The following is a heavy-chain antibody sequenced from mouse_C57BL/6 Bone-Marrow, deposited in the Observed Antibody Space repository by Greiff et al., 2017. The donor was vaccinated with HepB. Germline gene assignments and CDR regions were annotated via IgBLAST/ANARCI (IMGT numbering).Heavy chain of an antibody. Sequence: VKLQQPGAELVKPGASVKMSCKASGYTFTSYWITWVKQRPGQGLEWIGDIYPGSGSTNYNEKFKSKATLTVDTSSSTAYMQLSSLTSEDSAVYYCANYSNYAWYFDVWGTGTTVTVSS. D-gene: IGHD2-5*01. J-gene: IGHJ1*03. CDR3: ANYSNYAWYFDV. CDR1: GYTFTSYW. CDR2: IYPGSGST. V-gene: IGHV1-55*01.